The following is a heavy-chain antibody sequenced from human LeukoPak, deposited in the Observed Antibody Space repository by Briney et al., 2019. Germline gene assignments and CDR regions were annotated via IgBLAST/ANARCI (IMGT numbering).Heavy chain of an antibody. V-gene: IGHV3-21*01. CDR1: GFTFNSYS. D-gene: IGHD5-12*01. CDR3: SRGKFSRSGFEFYFDY. J-gene: IGHJ4*02. CDR2: MNSDSSYI. Sequence: GGSLRLSCVASGFTFNSYSMHWVRQAPGQGLEWVSSMNSDSSYIYYADSVKGRFTISRGNAKNSLYLQMNSLRVEDTAVYYCSRGKFSRSGFEFYFDYWGQGTLVTVSS.